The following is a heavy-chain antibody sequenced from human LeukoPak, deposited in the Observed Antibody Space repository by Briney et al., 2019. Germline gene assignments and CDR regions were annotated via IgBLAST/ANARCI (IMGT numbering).Heavy chain of an antibody. V-gene: IGHV4-34*01. J-gene: IGHJ5*02. CDR1: GGSFSGYY. CDR2: INHRGST. CDR3: ARDLGWLDP. Sequence: SETLSLTCTVYGGSFSGYYWSWIRQPPGKGLEWIGEINHRGSTNYNPSFKSRVTISVDTSKNQLSLKLNSVTAADTAVYYCARDLGWLDPWGQGTLVTVSS.